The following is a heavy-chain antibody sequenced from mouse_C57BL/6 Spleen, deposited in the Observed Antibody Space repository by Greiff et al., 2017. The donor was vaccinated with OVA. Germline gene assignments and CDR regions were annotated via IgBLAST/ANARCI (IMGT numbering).Heavy chain of an antibody. Sequence: QVQLKQSGAELVMPGASVKLSCKASGYTFTSYWMHWVKQRPGQGLEWIGEIDPSDSYTNYNQKFKGKSTLTVDKSSSTAYMQLRSLTSEDSAVYYCARLSRTWYFDVWGTGTTVTVSS. CDR2: IDPSDSYT. CDR1: GYTFTSYW. V-gene: IGHV1-69*01. J-gene: IGHJ1*03. CDR3: ARLSRTWYFDV.